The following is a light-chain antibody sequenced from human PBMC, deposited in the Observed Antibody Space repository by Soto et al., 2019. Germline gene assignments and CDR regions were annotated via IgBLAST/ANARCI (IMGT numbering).Light chain of an antibody. CDR3: SAYSDIDTKV. Sequence: QSALTQPASVSGSPGQSITISCGGTSSDVGAYIYVSWYQQFPGKAPKLILYEVNNRPSGVSNRFSGSKSGTTASLTISGLQTEDQADYYCSAYSDIDTKVFGTGTKVTV. J-gene: IGLJ1*01. CDR1: SSDVGAYIY. V-gene: IGLV2-14*03. CDR2: EVN.